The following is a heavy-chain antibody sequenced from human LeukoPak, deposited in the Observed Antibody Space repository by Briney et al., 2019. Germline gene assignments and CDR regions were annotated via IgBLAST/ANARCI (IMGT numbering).Heavy chain of an antibody. V-gene: IGHV4-59*01. CDR1: GGSISSYY. CDR3: ARDLPHYYYDSSGRGAFDI. Sequence: PSETLSLTCTVSGGSISSYYWSWIGQPPGKGLEWIGYIYYSGSTNYNPSLKSRVTISVDTTKTQFSLKLSSVTAADTAVYYCARDLPHYYYDSSGRGAFDIWGQGQWSPSLQ. CDR2: IYYSGST. D-gene: IGHD3-22*01. J-gene: IGHJ3*02.